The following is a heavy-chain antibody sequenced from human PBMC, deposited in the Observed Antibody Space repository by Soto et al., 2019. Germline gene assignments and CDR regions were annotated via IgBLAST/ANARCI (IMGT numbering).Heavy chain of an antibody. CDR2: VWYDGSNR. D-gene: IGHD3-10*01. CDR1: RFTFISYG. CDR3: ARGSYDGSGLDV. J-gene: IGHJ6*02. V-gene: IGHV3-33*01. Sequence: ESGGGVVQPGTSLRLSCIASRFTFISYGMHWVRQVPGKGLEWVAVVWYDGSNRYYGESVRGRFTIARDNSMNTVYLQMDSVRVEDTAVYYCARGSYDGSGLDVWGQGTTVTVSS.